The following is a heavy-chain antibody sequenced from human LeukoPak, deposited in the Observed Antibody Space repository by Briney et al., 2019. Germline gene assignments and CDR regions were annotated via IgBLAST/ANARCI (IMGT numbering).Heavy chain of an antibody. V-gene: IGHV3-11*01. D-gene: IGHD2-8*01. J-gene: IGHJ4*02. CDR1: GFTFSDFY. CDR2: ISTTGTTV. CDR3: AKGHTYGMI. Sequence: GGSLRLSCAASGFTFSDFYMSWLRETTGEGLEWGSYISTTGTTVDYADSVKGRFTISRDNAKGSLYRQMNNLRAEDTAVYYCAKGHTYGMIWGQGTLVTVSS.